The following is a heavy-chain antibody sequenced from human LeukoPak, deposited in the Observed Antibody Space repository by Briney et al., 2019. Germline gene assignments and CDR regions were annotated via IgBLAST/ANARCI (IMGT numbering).Heavy chain of an antibody. J-gene: IGHJ5*02. CDR2: INSDGSST. V-gene: IGHV3-74*01. Sequence: GGSLRLSCAASGFTFSSYWMHWVRQAPGKGLVWVSRINSDGSSTSYADSVKGRFTISRDNAKNTLYLQMNSLRAEDTAVYYCARSRYFDWPPGGFDPWGQGTLVTVSS. CDR1: GFTFSSYW. CDR3: ARSRYFDWPPGGFDP. D-gene: IGHD3-9*01.